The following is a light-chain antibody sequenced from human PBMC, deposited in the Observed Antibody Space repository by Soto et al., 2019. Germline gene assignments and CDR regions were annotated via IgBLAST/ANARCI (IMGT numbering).Light chain of an antibody. J-gene: IGKJ1*01. CDR2: KAS. V-gene: IGKV1-5*03. CDR1: QSISSW. CDR3: QQYNSYRT. Sequence: IQMTQSPSTLSASVGDRVTITCRASQSISSWLAWHQQKPGKAPKLLISKASSLESGVPSRFSASGSGTEFTLTISSLQPDDFATYYCQQYNSYRTFGQGAKVDNK.